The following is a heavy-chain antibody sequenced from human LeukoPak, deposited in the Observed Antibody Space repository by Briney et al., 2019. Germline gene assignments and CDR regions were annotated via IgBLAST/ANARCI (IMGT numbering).Heavy chain of an antibody. Sequence: GRSLRLSCAASGFTFSSFGMHWVRQAPVRGLERVAVIWDDGSKKYYADSVKARFTISRDNTKNTVYLQMDSLRAEDTALYYCARDLGRGNTPFDYWGQGTLVTVSS. J-gene: IGHJ4*02. CDR1: GFTFSSFG. V-gene: IGHV3-33*01. D-gene: IGHD3-16*01. CDR2: IWDDGSKK. CDR3: ARDLGRGNTPFDY.